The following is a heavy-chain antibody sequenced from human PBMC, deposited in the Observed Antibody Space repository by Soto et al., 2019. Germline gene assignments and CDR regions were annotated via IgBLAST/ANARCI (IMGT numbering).Heavy chain of an antibody. J-gene: IGHJ6*02. CDR2: ISYDGSNK. V-gene: IGHV3-30-3*01. D-gene: IGHD3-10*01. Sequence: QVQLVESGGGVVQPGRSLRLSCAASGFTFSSYAMHWVRQAPGKGLEWVAVISYDGSNKYYADSVKGRFTISRDNSKNTLYLQMNSLRAEDTAVYYCARVRAGSGSYYNVRSYGMDVWGQGTTVTVSS. CDR3: ARVRAGSGSYYNVRSYGMDV. CDR1: GFTFSSYA.